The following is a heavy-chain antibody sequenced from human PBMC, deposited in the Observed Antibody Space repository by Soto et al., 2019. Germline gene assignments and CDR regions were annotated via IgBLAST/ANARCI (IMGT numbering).Heavy chain of an antibody. Sequence: SVKVSCKASGGTFSSYAISCVRQAPGQGLEWMGGIIPIFGTANYAQKFQGRVTITADESTSTAYMELSSLRSEDTAVYYCVLAYCGGDCYSGNYYYYYAIDVWGQGTTVTVSS. CDR3: VLAYCGGDCYSGNYYYYYAIDV. V-gene: IGHV1-69*13. CDR2: IIPIFGTA. CDR1: GGTFSSYA. D-gene: IGHD2-21*02. J-gene: IGHJ6*02.